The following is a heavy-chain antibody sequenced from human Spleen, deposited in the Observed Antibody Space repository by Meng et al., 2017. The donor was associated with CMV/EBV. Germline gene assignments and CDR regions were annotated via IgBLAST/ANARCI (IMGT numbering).Heavy chain of an antibody. CDR3: ARLMFGHWYFDL. CDR1: GFTFSDYY. J-gene: IGHJ2*01. Sequence: GGSLRLSCAASGFTFSDYYMSWIRQAPGKGLEWVSFIYTGGTTYYADSVKGRFTISRDNSKNTLYLQMNSLRAEDTAVYYCARLMFGHWYFDLWGRGTLVTVSS. D-gene: IGHD3-10*02. V-gene: IGHV3-53*01. CDR2: IYTGGTT.